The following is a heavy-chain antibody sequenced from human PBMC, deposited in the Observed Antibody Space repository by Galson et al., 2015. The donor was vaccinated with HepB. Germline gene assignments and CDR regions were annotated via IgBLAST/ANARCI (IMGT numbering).Heavy chain of an antibody. J-gene: IGHJ6*02. CDR2: INPSGGST. V-gene: IGHV1-46*01. CDR3: ARERDPRVDCSSTSCSCYYYYGMDV. D-gene: IGHD2-2*01. CDR1: GYTFTSYY. Sequence: SVKVSCKASGYTFTSYYMHWVRQAPGQGLEWMGIINPSGGSTSYAQKFQGRVTMTRDTSTSTVYMELSSLRSEDTAVYYCARERDPRVDCSSTSCSCYYYYGMDVWGQGTTVTVSS.